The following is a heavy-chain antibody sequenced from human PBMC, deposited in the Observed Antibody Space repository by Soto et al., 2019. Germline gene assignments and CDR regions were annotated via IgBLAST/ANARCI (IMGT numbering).Heavy chain of an antibody. J-gene: IGHJ6*02. Sequence: QVQLVESGGGVVQPGRSLRLSCAASGFTFSDYGMHWVRQAPGKGVEWVAVIWYDGSNRYYADSVNGRFTISRDNSKNTVYLQMNSLRAEDTAVYYCAKDLNYYASGIYPHGMYVRGQGTTVIVSS. CDR1: GFTFSDYG. D-gene: IGHD3-10*01. V-gene: IGHV3-33*06. CDR2: IWYDGSNR. CDR3: AKDLNYYASGIYPHGMYV.